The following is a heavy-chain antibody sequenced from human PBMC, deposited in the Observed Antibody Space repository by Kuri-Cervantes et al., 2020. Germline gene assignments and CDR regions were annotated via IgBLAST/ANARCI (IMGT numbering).Heavy chain of an antibody. Sequence: ASVTVSCKASGYTFNSYGISWVGQAPGQGLEWMGWINPNSGGTNYAQKFQGRVTITRDTSISTAYMGLSRLRSDDTAVYDCATEGGSGSFGWVFDYWGQGTLVTVSS. V-gene: IGHV1-2*02. D-gene: IGHD3-10*01. CDR2: INPNSGGT. CDR1: GYTFNSYG. J-gene: IGHJ4*02. CDR3: ATEGGSGSFGWVFDY.